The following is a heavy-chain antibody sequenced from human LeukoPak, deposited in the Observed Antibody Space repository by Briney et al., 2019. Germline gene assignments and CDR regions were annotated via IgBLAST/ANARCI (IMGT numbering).Heavy chain of an antibody. J-gene: IGHJ2*01. CDR1: GGSISSYY. Sequence: TSETLSLTCTVSGGSISSYYRSWIRQPAGKGLEWIGRIYTSGSTNYNPSLKSRVTISVDKSKNQFSLKLSSVTAADTAVYYCARDYRRGATIFGVVTPSWYFDLWGRGTLVTVSS. CDR3: ARDYRRGATIFGVVTPSWYFDL. CDR2: IYTSGST. D-gene: IGHD3-3*01. V-gene: IGHV4-4*07.